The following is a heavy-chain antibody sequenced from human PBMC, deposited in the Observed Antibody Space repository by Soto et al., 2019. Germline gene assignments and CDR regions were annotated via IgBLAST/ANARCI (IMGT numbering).Heavy chain of an antibody. V-gene: IGHV3-23*01. CDR3: AKVISSSPRKYYFDY. J-gene: IGHJ4*02. CDR1: GFTFSSYA. Sequence: GGSLRLSCAASGFTFSSYAMSWVRQAPGKGLEWVSAISGSGGSTYYADSVKGRFTISRDNSKNTLYLQMNSLRAEDTAVYYCAKVISSSPRKYYFDYWGQGTLVTVSS. CDR2: ISGSGGST. D-gene: IGHD6-13*01.